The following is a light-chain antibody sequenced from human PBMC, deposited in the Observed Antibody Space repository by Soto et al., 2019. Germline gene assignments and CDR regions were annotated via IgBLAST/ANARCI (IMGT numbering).Light chain of an antibody. V-gene: IGKV1-33*01. CDR1: HDITNS. Sequence: IQMTQSPSSLSASVGDRVTITCHTRHDITNSLTWYQQKPGRAPRLLLYDASSLETGVPSRFSGSGSGTDFTFTISSLQPEDIATYYCQQYDSPPRTFGQGTKVDIK. CDR2: DAS. CDR3: QQYDSPPRT. J-gene: IGKJ1*01.